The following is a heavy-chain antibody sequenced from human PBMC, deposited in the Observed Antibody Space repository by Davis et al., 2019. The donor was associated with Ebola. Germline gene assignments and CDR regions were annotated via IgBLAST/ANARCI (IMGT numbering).Heavy chain of an antibody. CDR1: GGSFSGYY. J-gene: IGHJ5*02. Sequence: MPSETLSLTCAVYGGSFSGYYWSWIRQPPGKGLEWIGEINHSGSTNYNPSLKSRVTISVDTSKNQFSLKLSSVTAADTAVYYCARVDYDFWSGYYGGSWFDPWGQGTLVTVSS. V-gene: IGHV4-34*01. D-gene: IGHD3-3*01. CDR3: ARVDYDFWSGYYGGSWFDP. CDR2: INHSGST.